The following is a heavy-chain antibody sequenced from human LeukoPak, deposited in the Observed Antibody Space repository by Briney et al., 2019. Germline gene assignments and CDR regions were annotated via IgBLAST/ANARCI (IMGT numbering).Heavy chain of an antibody. V-gene: IGHV3-64D*06. J-gene: IGHJ6*02. CDR2: THGNGDNT. CDR3: VRDYYGMDV. CDR1: GFTLQNYA. Sequence: PGGSLRLSCSASGFTLQNYAMYWVRQAPGKELEQVSLTHGNGDNTDYADSVKGRFTISRDYSKNTLYLQLTSLSVEDTAVYYCVRDYYGMDVWGQGTTVTVSS. D-gene: IGHD3-10*01.